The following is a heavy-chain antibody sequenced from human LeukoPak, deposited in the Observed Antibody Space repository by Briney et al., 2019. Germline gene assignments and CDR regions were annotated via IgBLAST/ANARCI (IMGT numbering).Heavy chain of an antibody. V-gene: IGHV4-34*01. Sequence: SETMSLTCGVYGGYFSGYYWSWIRQPPGKGLEWIGEINHSGSTNFNPSLKSRVTILVDASKSQVSLELSSVSAADTAVYYCASQKGYLSFDYWGQGTLVTVSS. D-gene: IGHD2-2*01. CDR3: ASQKGYLSFDY. CDR2: INHSGST. CDR1: GGYFSGYY. J-gene: IGHJ4*02.